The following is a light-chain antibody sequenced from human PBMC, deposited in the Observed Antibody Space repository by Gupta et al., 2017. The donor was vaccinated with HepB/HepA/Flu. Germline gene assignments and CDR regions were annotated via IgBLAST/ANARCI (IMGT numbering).Light chain of an antibody. Sequence: AIQMTQSPSSLSASVGDRVTITCRASQGIKKDLGWYQHKPGKAPKLLIFAASSLQTGVPSRFSGSGSGTEFTLTISSLQPEDFATYYCLQDYSYPRTFGQGTKVEMK. J-gene: IGKJ1*01. CDR1: QGIKKD. CDR3: LQDYSYPRT. CDR2: AAS. V-gene: IGKV1-6*01.